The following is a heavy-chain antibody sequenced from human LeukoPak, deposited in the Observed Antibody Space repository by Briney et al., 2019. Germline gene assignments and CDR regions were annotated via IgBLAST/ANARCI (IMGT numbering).Heavy chain of an antibody. CDR2: IKPNSGGT. CDR1: GYTFTGYY. Sequence: ASVKVSCKASGYTFTGYYMHWVRQAPGQGLEWMGWIKPNSGGTNYARKFQGRVTMTRDTSISTAYMELSRLRSDDTAVYYCARETGRYCSSTSCLSYWGQGTPVTVSS. J-gene: IGHJ4*02. D-gene: IGHD2-2*01. V-gene: IGHV1-2*02. CDR3: ARETGRYCSSTSCLSY.